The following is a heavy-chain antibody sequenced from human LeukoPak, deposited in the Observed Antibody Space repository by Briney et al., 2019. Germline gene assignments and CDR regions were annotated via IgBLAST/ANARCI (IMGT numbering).Heavy chain of an antibody. CDR2: VHSNGDT. J-gene: IGHJ4*02. CDR3: ARIRALPVGGYYFDY. CDR1: GGSISDYY. D-gene: IGHD2-2*01. Sequence: PSETLSLTCIISGGSISDYYWGWIRQPPGKGLEWIGYVHSNGDTDYNPSLRSRLTILLDTSKKDFSLKLSSVTAADTAVYYCARIRALPVGGYYFDYWGQGTLVTVSS. V-gene: IGHV4-59*08.